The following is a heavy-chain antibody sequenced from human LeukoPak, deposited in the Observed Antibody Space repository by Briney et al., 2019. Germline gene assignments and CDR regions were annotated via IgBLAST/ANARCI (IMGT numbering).Heavy chain of an antibody. CDR3: VCSESGRVRGVASRPASFDY. CDR1: GSPFIPFG. V-gene: IGHV3-23*01. CDR2: FIGRGVTT. J-gene: IGHJ4*02. Sequence: PGGSLRLSCEASGSPFIPFGWNGSRKVPGKGLGWASGFIGRGVTTYYVDSVKGRFTISRDNSRNTLYLQMNSLRVDDTAVYYCVCSESGRVRGVASRPASFDYWGQGTLVTVSS. D-gene: IGHD3-10*01.